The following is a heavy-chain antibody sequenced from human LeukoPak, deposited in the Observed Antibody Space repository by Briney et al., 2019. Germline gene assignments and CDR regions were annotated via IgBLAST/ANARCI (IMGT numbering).Heavy chain of an antibody. J-gene: IGHJ4*02. CDR3: AKDPSYNWNYLTY. CDR1: GFTFSSYE. Sequence: GGSLRLSCAASGFTFSSYEMNWVRQAPGKGLEWVAVISYDGSNKYYADSVKGRFTISRDNSKNTLYLQMNSLRAEDTAVYYCAKDPSYNWNYLTYWGQGTLVTVSS. CDR2: ISYDGSNK. D-gene: IGHD1-20*01. V-gene: IGHV3-30*18.